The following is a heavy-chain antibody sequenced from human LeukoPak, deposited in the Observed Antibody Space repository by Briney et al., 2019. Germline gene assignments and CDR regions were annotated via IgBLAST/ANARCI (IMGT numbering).Heavy chain of an antibody. J-gene: IGHJ5*02. CDR1: GYTFTRFD. CDR2: VNPNSGYS. D-gene: IGHD2-2*01. CDR3: ARDNQLSRYNWFDP. V-gene: IGHV1-8*03. Sequence: DSVKVSCKASGYTFTRFDINWVRQATGQGLEWMGWVNPNSGYSGFAQKFQGRVTITRDTSINTAYMGLSSLRPEDTAVYYCARDNQLSRYNWFDPWGQGTLVTVSS.